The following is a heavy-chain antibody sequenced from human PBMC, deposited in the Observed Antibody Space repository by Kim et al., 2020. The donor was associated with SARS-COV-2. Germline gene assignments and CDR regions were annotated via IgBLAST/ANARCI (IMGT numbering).Heavy chain of an antibody. Sequence: SLRLSCAASGFTFSSYGMHLVRQAPGKGLEWVAVIWYDGSNKYYADSVKGRFTISRDNSKNTLYLQMNSLRAEDTAVYYCARDVSPAGWFDPWGQGTLVTVSS. CDR3: ARDVSPAGWFDP. CDR1: GFTFSSYG. CDR2: IWYDGSNK. V-gene: IGHV3-33*01. J-gene: IGHJ5*02.